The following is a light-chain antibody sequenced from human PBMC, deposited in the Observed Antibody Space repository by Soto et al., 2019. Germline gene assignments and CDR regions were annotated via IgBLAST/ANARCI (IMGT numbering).Light chain of an antibody. V-gene: IGLV2-14*01. CDR2: EVS. Sequence: QSALTQPASVSGSLGQSITISCTGTSSDVGGYNYVSWHQQHPGKAPKLMIYEVSNRPSGVSNRFSGSKSGNTASLTISGLQAEDEADYYCSSYTSSSPWVFGGGTKLTVL. CDR1: SSDVGGYNY. CDR3: SSYTSSSPWV. J-gene: IGLJ3*02.